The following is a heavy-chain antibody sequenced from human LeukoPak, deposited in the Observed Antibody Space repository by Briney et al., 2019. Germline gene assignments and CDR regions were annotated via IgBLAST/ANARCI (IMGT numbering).Heavy chain of an antibody. J-gene: IGHJ3*02. CDR1: GFSFSRYE. D-gene: IGHD2/OR15-2a*01. Sequence: GGSLRLSCAASGFSFSRYEMNCVPQALGKGREWGSYIGGSGVTVYYAESVKGRFTTSRENAKSPLSLQMNSLRDEDKAVYYCARDTPLYADSPDDFDIWGEGTMVTVSS. CDR3: ARDTPLYADSPDDFDI. V-gene: IGHV3-48*03. CDR2: IGGSGVTV.